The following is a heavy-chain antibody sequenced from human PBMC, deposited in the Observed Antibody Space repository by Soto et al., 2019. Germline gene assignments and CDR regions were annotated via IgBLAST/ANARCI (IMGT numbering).Heavy chain of an antibody. CDR2: SRNKAKSYTT. CDR1: GFTFSDYY. Sequence: EEQLVESGGGLVQPGGSLTLSCAASGFTFSDYYMEWVRQAPGKGLEWVARSRNKAKSYTTDYAASVKGRFTILRDLSKNSLYLQMNNLKTEDTAVYYCSKLEGGWGQGTLVTVSS. V-gene: IGHV3-72*01. D-gene: IGHD3-3*01. CDR3: SKLEGG. J-gene: IGHJ4*02.